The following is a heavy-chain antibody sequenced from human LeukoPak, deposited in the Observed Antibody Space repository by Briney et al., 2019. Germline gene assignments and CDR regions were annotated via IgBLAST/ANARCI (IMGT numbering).Heavy chain of an antibody. V-gene: IGHV4-31*03. CDR1: GGSISSGGYY. J-gene: IGHJ5*02. CDR2: IYYSGST. D-gene: IGHD3-10*01. Sequence: SETLSLTCTVSGGSISSGGYYWSWIRQHPGKGLEWIGYIYYSGSTYYNPSLKSRVTISVDTSKNQFSLKLSSVTAADTAVYYCARDHTSYYYGSGSYLRWLDPWGQGTLVTVSS. CDR3: ARDHTSYYYGSGSYLRWLDP.